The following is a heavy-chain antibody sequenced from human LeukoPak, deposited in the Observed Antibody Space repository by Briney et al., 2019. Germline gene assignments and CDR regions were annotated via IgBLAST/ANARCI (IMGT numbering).Heavy chain of an antibody. CDR1: GYTFTSYA. V-gene: IGHV1-3*01. D-gene: IGHD2-2*01. CDR3: ARDIVVVPAAPPVYWFDP. J-gene: IGHJ5*02. CDR2: INAGNGNT. Sequence: ASVKVSCKASGYTFTSYAMHWVRQAPGQRLEWMGWINAGNGNTKYSQKFQGRVTITRDTSASTAYMELSSLRSEDTAVYYCARDIVVVPAAPPVYWFDPWGQGTLVTVSS.